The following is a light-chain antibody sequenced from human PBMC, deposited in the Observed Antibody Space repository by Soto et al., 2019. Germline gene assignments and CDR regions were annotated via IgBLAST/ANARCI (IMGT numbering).Light chain of an antibody. CDR3: QQYGSLYT. J-gene: IGKJ2*01. Sequence: EIVLTQSPGTLSLSPGERATLSCRASQSVSSSYLAWYQQHPGQAPRLLIYGASSRATGIPDRFSGSGSGTDFTLTISRLEPEDFAVYYWQQYGSLYTFGQGTKLEIK. CDR2: GAS. V-gene: IGKV3-20*01. CDR1: QSVSSSY.